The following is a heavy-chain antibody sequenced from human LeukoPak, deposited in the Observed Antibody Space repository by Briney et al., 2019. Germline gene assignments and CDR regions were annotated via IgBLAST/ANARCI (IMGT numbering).Heavy chain of an antibody. J-gene: IGHJ4*02. CDR3: ARALLWFGEPSHIDY. V-gene: IGHV1-18*01. CDR2: ITAYNDNT. D-gene: IGHD3-10*01. Sequence: ASVKVSCKASGYTFTSYGISWVRQAPGQGLEWMGWITAYNDNTNYAQKLQGRVAMTTDTSTSTAYMELGSLRSDDTAVYYCARALLWFGEPSHIDYWGQGTLVTASS. CDR1: GYTFTSYG.